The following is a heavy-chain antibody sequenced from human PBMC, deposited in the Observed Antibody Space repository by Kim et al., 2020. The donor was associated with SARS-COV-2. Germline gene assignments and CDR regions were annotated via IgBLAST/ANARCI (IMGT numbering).Heavy chain of an antibody. CDR1: SDSISSYY. D-gene: IGHD6-13*01. J-gene: IGHJ4*02. CDR3: TRSEGRGSWHQFDY. V-gene: IGHV4-59*01. Sequence: SETLSLTCTVSSDSISSYYWSWIRQLPGKGLEWLGYMYYSGSTDYNPSLKRRGTISWDTSKNQVSLEVTSVSAADTAVSYCTRSEGRGSWHQFDYWGQGLLVTVSS. CDR2: MYYSGST.